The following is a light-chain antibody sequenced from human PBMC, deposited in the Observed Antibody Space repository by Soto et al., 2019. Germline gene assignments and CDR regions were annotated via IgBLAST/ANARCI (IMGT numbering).Light chain of an antibody. J-gene: IGKJ1*01. CDR3: QHYYTTPRT. CDR2: WAS. CDR1: QSVLHSSHNKNY. V-gene: IGKV4-1*01. Sequence: DIVMTQSPDSLAVSLGERATINCKSSQSVLHSSHNKNYLAWYQQTPGQPPKLLIYWASTRKSGVPDRFSGSGSGTDFTLTISSLQAEDVAVYYCQHYYTTPRTFGQGTKVEIK.